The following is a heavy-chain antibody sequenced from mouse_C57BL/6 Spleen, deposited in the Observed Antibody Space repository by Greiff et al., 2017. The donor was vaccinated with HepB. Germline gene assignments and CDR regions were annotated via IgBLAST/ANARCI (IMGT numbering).Heavy chain of an antibody. J-gene: IGHJ4*01. CDR2: ISSGSSTI. V-gene: IGHV5-17*01. CDR3: ARGGTVVANYAMDY. D-gene: IGHD1-1*01. Sequence: DVKLVESGGGLVKPGGSLKLSCAASGFTFSDYGMHWVRQAPEKGLEWVAYISSGSSTIYYADTVKGRFTISRDNAKNTLFLQMTSLRSEDTAMYYCARGGTVVANYAMDYWGQGTSVTVSS. CDR1: GFTFSDYG.